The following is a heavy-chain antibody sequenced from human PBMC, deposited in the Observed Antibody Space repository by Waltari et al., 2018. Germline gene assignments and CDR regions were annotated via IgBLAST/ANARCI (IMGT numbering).Heavy chain of an antibody. Sequence: EVKLVQSGAEVKKPGATVKISCKASGYTFTDYYMHWVKQAPGKGLEWMGRVYPEDGETIYAGKFKGRVPITADTATDTAYMELTSLRSEDTAVYYCATSPLRFLEWVNWFDPWGQGTLVTVSS. CDR2: VYPEDGET. V-gene: IGHV1-69-2*01. CDR1: GYTFTDYY. CDR3: ATSPLRFLEWVNWFDP. D-gene: IGHD3-3*01. J-gene: IGHJ5*02.